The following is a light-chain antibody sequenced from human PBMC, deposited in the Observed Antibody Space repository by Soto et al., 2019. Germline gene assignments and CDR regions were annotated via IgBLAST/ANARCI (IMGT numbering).Light chain of an antibody. Sequence: QSALTQPASVSGSPGQSITISCTGTSSDVGAYDYVSWYQQHPDTAPKLMIYGVTNRPSGLSYRFSGSKSGNTASLTISGLQAEDEADYYCSSYTASSTWIFGGGTKLTVL. CDR3: SSYTASSTWI. CDR2: GVT. V-gene: IGLV2-14*01. J-gene: IGLJ2*01. CDR1: SSDVGAYDY.